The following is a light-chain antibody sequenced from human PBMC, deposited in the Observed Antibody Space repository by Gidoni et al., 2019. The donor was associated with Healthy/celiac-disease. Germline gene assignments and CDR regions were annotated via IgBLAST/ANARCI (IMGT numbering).Light chain of an antibody. CDR2: VNS. CDR3: QSYDSSLSGLYV. J-gene: IGLJ1*01. V-gene: IGLV1-40*01. CDR1: SSNIGAGYD. Sequence: QSVLTQPPSVSGAPGQRVTISCTGRSSNIGAGYDVHWYQQLPGTAPKLLIYVNSNRPSGVPDRFSGSKSGTSASLAITGLQAEDEADYYCQSYDSSLSGLYVFGTGTKVTVL.